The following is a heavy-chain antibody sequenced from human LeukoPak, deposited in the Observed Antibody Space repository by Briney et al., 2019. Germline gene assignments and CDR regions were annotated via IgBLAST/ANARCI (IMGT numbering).Heavy chain of an antibody. J-gene: IGHJ4*02. D-gene: IGHD4-23*01. CDR1: GFTFGSYA. Sequence: GGSLRLSCAASGFTFGSYAMSWVRQAPGKGLEWVSAISYSGGTTYYADSVKGRFTISRDNSKNTLYLQMNSLRAEDTAVYYCAKHRSFYGNSAVDSWGQGTLVTVSS. V-gene: IGHV3-23*01. CDR3: AKHRSFYGNSAVDS. CDR2: ISYSGGTT.